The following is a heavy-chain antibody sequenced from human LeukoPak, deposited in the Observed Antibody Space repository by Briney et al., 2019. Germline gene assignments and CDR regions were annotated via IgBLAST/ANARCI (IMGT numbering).Heavy chain of an antibody. CDR1: GFTFSSYA. Sequence: GGSLRLSCAASGFTFSSYAMNWIRQAPGKGLEWVANIKQDGSEKYYVDSVKGRFTISRDNAKNSLYLQMNSLRAEDTAVYYCARGASAVFDYWGQGTLVTVSS. CDR3: ARGASAVFDY. V-gene: IGHV3-7*01. CDR2: IKQDGSEK. D-gene: IGHD6-19*01. J-gene: IGHJ4*02.